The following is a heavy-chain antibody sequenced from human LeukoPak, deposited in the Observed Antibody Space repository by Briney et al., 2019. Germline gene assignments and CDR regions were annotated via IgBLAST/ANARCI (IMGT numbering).Heavy chain of an antibody. V-gene: IGHV5-51*01. J-gene: IGHJ6*02. Sequence: GESLKISCKGSGYSFTSYWIGWVRQMPGKGLEWMGIIYPGDSDTRYSPSFQGQVTISADKSISTAYLQWSSLKASDTAMYYCANGGSWDYYYYGMDVWGLGTTVTVSS. D-gene: IGHD1-26*01. CDR1: GYSFTSYW. CDR2: IYPGDSDT. CDR3: ANGGSWDYYYYGMDV.